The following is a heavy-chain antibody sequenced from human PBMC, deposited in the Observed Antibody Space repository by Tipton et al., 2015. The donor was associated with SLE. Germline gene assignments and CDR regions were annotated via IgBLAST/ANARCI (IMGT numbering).Heavy chain of an antibody. V-gene: IGHV4-4*08. CDR1: GGSISSHY. CDR2: IYTSGST. D-gene: IGHD3-3*01. Sequence: LSLTCTVSGGSISSHYWSWIRQPPGKGLEWIGYIYTSGSTNYNPSLKSRVTISVDTSKNQFSLRLSSVTAADTAVYYCARGSDFWSGYAFNIWGQGTMVTVSS. CDR3: ARGSDFWSGYAFNI. J-gene: IGHJ3*02.